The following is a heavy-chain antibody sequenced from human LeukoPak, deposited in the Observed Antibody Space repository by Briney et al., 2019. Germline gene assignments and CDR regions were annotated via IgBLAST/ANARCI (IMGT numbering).Heavy chain of an antibody. V-gene: IGHV3-48*04. CDR3: ARDFRGVTDY. CDR1: GFTFSSYS. J-gene: IGHJ4*02. Sequence: GGSLRLSCAASGFTFSSYSMNWVRQAPGKGLEWVSYISGSSSTIYYADSVKGRFTISRDNAKNSLYLQMNSLRAEDTAVYYCARDFRGVTDYWGQGTLVTVSS. D-gene: IGHD3-10*01. CDR2: ISGSSSTI.